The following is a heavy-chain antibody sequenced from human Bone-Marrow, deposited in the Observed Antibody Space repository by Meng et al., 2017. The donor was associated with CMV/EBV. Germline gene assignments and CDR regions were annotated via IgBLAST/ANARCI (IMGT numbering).Heavy chain of an antibody. J-gene: IGHJ5*02. D-gene: IGHD3-16*01. CDR2: ISYDGSNK. V-gene: IGHV3-30-3*01. CDR1: GFTFSSYA. CDR3: AKDSHKSGQLWFRGVDL. Sequence: GESLKISCAASGFTFSSYAMHWVRQAPGKGLEWVAVISYDGSNKYYADSVKGRFTISRDNSKNTLYLQMNSLRAEDTAVYYCAKDSHKSGQLWFRGVDLWGHGTLVTVSS.